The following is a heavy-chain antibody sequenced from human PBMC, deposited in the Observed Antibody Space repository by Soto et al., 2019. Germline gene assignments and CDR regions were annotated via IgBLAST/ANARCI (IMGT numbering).Heavy chain of an antibody. CDR3: ARGYDFWSGPQDP. CDR1: GYTFTSYA. D-gene: IGHD3-3*01. CDR2: INAGNGNT. Sequence: ASVKVSCKASGYTFTSYAMQWVRQDHGQRLEWMGWINAGNGNTKYSQKFQGRVTITRDTSASTAYMELSSLRSEDTAVYYCARGYDFWSGPQDPWGQGTLVTVSS. J-gene: IGHJ5*02. V-gene: IGHV1-3*01.